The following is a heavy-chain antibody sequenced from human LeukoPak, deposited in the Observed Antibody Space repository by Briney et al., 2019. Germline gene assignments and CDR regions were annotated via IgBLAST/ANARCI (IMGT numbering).Heavy chain of an antibody. J-gene: IGHJ4*02. CDR2: VNGGGNT. CDR3: AKERQAGDFTSDY. D-gene: IGHD4-17*01. Sequence: HSGGSLRLSCAASGFTFSTYTMSRVRQAPGKGLEWVSAVNGGGNTWYAGSVKGRFTISRDNSKNTLYLQMNSLRAEDTAIYYCAKERQAGDFTSDYWGLGTLVTVSS. CDR1: GFTFSTYT. V-gene: IGHV3-23*01.